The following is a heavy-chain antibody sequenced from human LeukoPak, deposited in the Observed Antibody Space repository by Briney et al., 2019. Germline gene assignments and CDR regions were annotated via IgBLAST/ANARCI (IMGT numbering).Heavy chain of an antibody. CDR1: GFTFDDYA. Sequence: GRSLRLSCAASGFTFDDYAMHWVRQAPGKGLEWVPGISWNSGSIGYADSVKGRFTISRDNAKNSLYLQMNSLRAEDMALYYCAKDFGAAGKNFDYWGQGTLVTVSS. D-gene: IGHD6-13*01. J-gene: IGHJ4*02. CDR2: ISWNSGSI. V-gene: IGHV3-9*03. CDR3: AKDFGAAGKNFDY.